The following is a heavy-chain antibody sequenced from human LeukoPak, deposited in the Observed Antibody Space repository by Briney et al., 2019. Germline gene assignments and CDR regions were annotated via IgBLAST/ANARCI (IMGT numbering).Heavy chain of an antibody. CDR3: ARGASGWYDAFDI. D-gene: IGHD6-19*01. J-gene: IGHJ3*02. CDR2: TNPNSGNT. Sequence: ASVKVSCKASGYTFTSYDINWVRQATGQGLEWMGWTNPNSGNTGYAQKFQGRVTITRNTSISTAYMELSSLRSEDTAVYYCARGASGWYDAFDIWGQGTMVTVSS. CDR1: GYTFTSYD. V-gene: IGHV1-8*03.